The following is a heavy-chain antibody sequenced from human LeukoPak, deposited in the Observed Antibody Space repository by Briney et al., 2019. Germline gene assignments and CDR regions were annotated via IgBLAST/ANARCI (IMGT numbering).Heavy chain of an antibody. CDR3: AKENGYSSSSPYYYYYYMDV. Sequence: PGGSLRLSCAASGSTFSSYGMHWVRQAPGKGLEWVAFIRYDGSNKYYADSVKGRFTISRDNSKNTLYLQMNSLRAEDTAVYYCAKENGYSSSSPYYYYYYMDVWGKGTTVTVSS. D-gene: IGHD6-6*01. V-gene: IGHV3-30*02. CDR2: IRYDGSNK. CDR1: GSTFSSYG. J-gene: IGHJ6*03.